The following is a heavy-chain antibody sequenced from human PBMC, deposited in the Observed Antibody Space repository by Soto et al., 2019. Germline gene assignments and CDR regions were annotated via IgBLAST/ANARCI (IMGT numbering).Heavy chain of an antibody. J-gene: IGHJ4*02. V-gene: IGHV3-23*01. D-gene: IGHD6-6*01. CDR2: VSPNGQGI. CDR1: GFTLGRYG. Sequence: PGGSLRLSCAASGFTLGRYGMSWVRQAPGKGLEWVSAVSPNGQGIYYADSVRGRFTISRDFFKNTVFLHMDILRAEDTAVYYCAKDREYPRYYLDYWGQGTLVTVSS. CDR3: AKDREYPRYYLDY.